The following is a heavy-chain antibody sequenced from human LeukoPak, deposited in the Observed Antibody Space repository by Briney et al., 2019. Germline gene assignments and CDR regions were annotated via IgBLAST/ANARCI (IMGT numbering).Heavy chain of an antibody. J-gene: IGHJ4*02. CDR2: ISGSGCST. CDR3: AKLQRYGDRDY. Sequence: GGSLRLSCAASGLTFSSYGMSWVRQALGKGLEWVSAISGSGCSTYYADSVKGRFTISRDNSKNTLYLQMNSLRAEDTAVYYCAKLQRYGDRDYWGQGTLVTVSS. CDR1: GLTFSSYG. V-gene: IGHV3-23*01. D-gene: IGHD2-21*02.